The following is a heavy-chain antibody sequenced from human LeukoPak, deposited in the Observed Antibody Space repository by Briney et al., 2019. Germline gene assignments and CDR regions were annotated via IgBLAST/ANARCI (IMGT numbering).Heavy chain of an antibody. CDR1: GFTFSSYA. J-gene: IGHJ3*02. Sequence: GGSLRLSCAASGFTFSSYAMSWVRQAPGKGLEWVSAISGSGGSTYYADSVKGRFTISRDNSKNTLYLQMNGLRAEDTAVYYCAKDICGRCYGSAFDIWGHGTMVTVSS. V-gene: IGHV3-23*01. CDR2: ISGSGGST. CDR3: AKDICGRCYGSAFDI. D-gene: IGHD2-2*01.